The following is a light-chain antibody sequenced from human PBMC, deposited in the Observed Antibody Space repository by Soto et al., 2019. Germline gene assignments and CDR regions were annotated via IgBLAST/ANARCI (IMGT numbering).Light chain of an antibody. Sequence: DIQVTQSPSSLSASVGDRVTITCRASQSIFNYLNWYQQKPGKAPKLLIYAASSLQSGVTSRFSGGGAGTDFTLTISSLQPEDFATYYCQQSYSSPWTFGLGTKVEIK. CDR3: QQSYSSPWT. CDR2: AAS. J-gene: IGKJ1*01. V-gene: IGKV1-39*01. CDR1: QSIFNY.